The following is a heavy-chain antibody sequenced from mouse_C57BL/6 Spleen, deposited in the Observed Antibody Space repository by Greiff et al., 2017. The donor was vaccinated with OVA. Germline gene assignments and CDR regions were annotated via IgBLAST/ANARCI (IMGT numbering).Heavy chain of an antibody. V-gene: IGHV2-2*01. J-gene: IGHJ3*01. D-gene: IGHD2-3*01. CDR2: IWSGGST. CDR3: ARNGDIDDGYSPFAY. Sequence: VHLVESGPGLVQPSQSLSITCTVSGFSLTSYGVHWVRQSPGKGLEWLGVIWSGGSTDYNAAFISRLSISKDNSKSQVFFKMNSLQADDTAIYYCARNGDIDDGYSPFAYWGQGTLVTVSA. CDR1: GFSLTSYG.